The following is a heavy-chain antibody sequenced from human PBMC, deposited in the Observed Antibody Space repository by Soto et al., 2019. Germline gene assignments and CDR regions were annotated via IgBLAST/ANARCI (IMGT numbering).Heavy chain of an antibody. CDR2: LSYDGSDK. V-gene: IGHV3-30*18. J-gene: IGHJ4*02. D-gene: IGHD6-19*01. Sequence: QVQLVESGGGVVQPGRSLRLSCAASGFTFSSYAMHWVRQAPGKGLEWVAVLSYDGSDKYYADSVKGGFTISRDNSKNTLSLQMNSLRPEDTALYYCAKGRPVIAVAGPFDYWGQGTLVTVSS. CDR1: GFTFSSYA. CDR3: AKGRPVIAVAGPFDY.